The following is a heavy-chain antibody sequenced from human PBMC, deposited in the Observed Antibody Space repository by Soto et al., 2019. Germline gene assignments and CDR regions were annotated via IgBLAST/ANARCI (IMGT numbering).Heavy chain of an antibody. V-gene: IGHV3-15*07. J-gene: IGHJ4*02. CDR2: IKSKTDGGTR. Sequence: GGSLRLSCAAFGFTFSDAWMNWVRQVPGKGLEWVGRIKSKTDGGTRDYIAPVKGRFTISRDDSKNTLYLQMNSLKTEDTAVYFCTTFRYHYDSSGYSLWDFWGQGTLVTVSS. CDR3: TTFRYHYDSSGYSLWDF. D-gene: IGHD3-22*01. CDR1: GFTFSDAW.